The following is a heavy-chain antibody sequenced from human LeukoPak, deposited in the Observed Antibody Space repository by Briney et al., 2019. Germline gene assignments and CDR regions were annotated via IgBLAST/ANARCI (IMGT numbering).Heavy chain of an antibody. D-gene: IGHD3-10*01. CDR2: ISAHNGNT. V-gene: IGHV1-18*01. CDR3: ARDRGEGAVFDY. CDR1: GYTFTSNG. Sequence: GASVEVSCKAPGYTFTSNGISWVRQAPGQGLEWMGWISAHNGNTNYAQKLQGRVTMTTDTSTSTAYMELRSLRSDDTAVYYCARDRGEGAVFDYWGQGTLVTVSS. J-gene: IGHJ4*02.